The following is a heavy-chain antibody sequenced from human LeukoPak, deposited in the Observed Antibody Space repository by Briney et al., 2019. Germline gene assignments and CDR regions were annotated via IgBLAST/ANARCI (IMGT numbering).Heavy chain of an antibody. CDR2: INNSGGNT. J-gene: IGHJ4*02. D-gene: IGHD2-15*01. CDR3: TKDAGGCRGASCSFFDY. V-gene: IGHV3-23*01. Sequence: PGGSLRLSCAVSGFTFSSYGMSWVRQAPGKGLEWVSTINNSGGNTHYADSVKGRFTISRDNSKNTLYLQMSTLRAEDTAVYYCTKDAGGCRGASCSFFDYWGQGTLATVSS. CDR1: GFTFSSYG.